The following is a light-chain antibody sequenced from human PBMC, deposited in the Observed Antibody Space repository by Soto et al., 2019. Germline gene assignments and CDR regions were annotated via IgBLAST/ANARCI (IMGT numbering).Light chain of an antibody. CDR2: DAS. CDR3: QQYGSSPLT. J-gene: IGKJ4*01. V-gene: IGKV3-20*01. CDR1: QSVRSNY. Sequence: EIVLTQSPDTLSLSPGERATLSCRASQSVRSNYLAWYQQKPGQAPRFVIYDASSRAPGIPDRFSGSGSGTDFTLTISRLEPEDFAVYYCQQYGSSPLTFGGGTKVEIK.